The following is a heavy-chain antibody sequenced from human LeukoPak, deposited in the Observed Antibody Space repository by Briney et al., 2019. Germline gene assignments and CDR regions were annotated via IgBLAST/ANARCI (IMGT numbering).Heavy chain of an antibody. CDR2: IYQSGGI. CDR1: GDSIRRHY. J-gene: IGHJ3*01. V-gene: IGHV4-59*11. CDR3: ARDHYRKDTSITTSAFDL. D-gene: IGHD1-14*01. Sequence: SETLSLTCTLSGDSIRRHYWSWIRQPPGKGLEWLGFIYQSGGIKYNPSLKSRLTVSLDTSKNQFSLKLSSVTAADTAVYYCARDHYRKDTSITTSAFDLWGQGMMVTVSS.